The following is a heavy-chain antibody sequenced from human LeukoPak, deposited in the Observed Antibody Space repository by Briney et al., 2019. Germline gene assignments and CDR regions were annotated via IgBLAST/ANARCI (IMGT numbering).Heavy chain of an antibody. V-gene: IGHV1-69*02. CDR3: ARVAIRSSSSESDIDY. Sequence: SVKVSCKASGGTFSSYTISWVRQAPGQGLEWMGRIIPILGIANYAQKCQGRVTITADKSTSTAYMELSSLRSEDTAVYYCARVAIRSSSSESDIDYWGQGTLVTVSS. D-gene: IGHD6-6*01. J-gene: IGHJ4*02. CDR2: IIPILGIA. CDR1: GGTFSSYT.